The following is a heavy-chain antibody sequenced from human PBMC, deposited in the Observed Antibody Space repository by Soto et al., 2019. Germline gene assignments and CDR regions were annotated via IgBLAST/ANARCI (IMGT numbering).Heavy chain of an antibody. CDR2: FSYSGST. CDR1: GGSLRSGPSS. V-gene: IGHV4-39*01. Sequence: SETLSLTCTVSGGSLRSGPSSWGWIRQPPVKGLEWIGTFSYSGSTYYNPSLESRVTISVDTSKNQFSLKVSSVTAADTAMYYCARLGGYCSTTTCYGYYAMDVWGQGTTVT. CDR3: ARLGGYCSTTTCYGYYAMDV. J-gene: IGHJ6*02. D-gene: IGHD2-2*01.